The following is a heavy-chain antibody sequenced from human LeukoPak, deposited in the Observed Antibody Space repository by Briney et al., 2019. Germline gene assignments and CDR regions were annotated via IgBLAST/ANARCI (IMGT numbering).Heavy chain of an antibody. D-gene: IGHD2-21*01. J-gene: IGHJ6*03. Sequence: ASVKVSCKASGGTFSSYAISWVRQAPGQGLEWMGWISAYNGNTNYAQKLQGRVTMTTDTSTSTAYMELRSLRSDDTAVYYCARDRVGISNYYYYMDVWGKGTTVTVSS. CDR3: ARDRVGISNYYYYMDV. CDR2: ISAYNGNT. CDR1: GGTFSSYA. V-gene: IGHV1-18*01.